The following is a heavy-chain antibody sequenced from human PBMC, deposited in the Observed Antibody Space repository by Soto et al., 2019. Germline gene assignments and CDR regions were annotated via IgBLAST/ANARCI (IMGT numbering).Heavy chain of an antibody. J-gene: IGHJ6*02. Sequence: ASVKVSCKASGYTFTGYYMHWVRQAPGQGLEWMGWINPNSGGTNYAQKFQGWVTMTRDASISTAYMELSRLRSDDTAVYYCARAELDSNPRRVYYYYYYGMDVWGQGTTVTVSS. CDR2: INPNSGGT. D-gene: IGHD4-4*01. V-gene: IGHV1-2*04. CDR3: ARAELDSNPRRVYYYYYYGMDV. CDR1: GYTFTGYY.